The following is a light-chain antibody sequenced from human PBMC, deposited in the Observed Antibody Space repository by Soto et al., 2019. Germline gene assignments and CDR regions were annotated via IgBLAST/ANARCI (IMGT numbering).Light chain of an antibody. CDR2: GNS. J-gene: IGLJ2*01. V-gene: IGLV1-40*01. Sequence: QAVVTQPPSVSGAPGQRVTISCTGSSSNIGAGYDVHWYQQLPGTAPKLLIYGNSNRSSGVPDRFSGSKSGTSASLAITGLQAEDEADYYCHSYDSSLSGVVFGGGTKLTVL. CDR3: HSYDSSLSGVV. CDR1: SSNIGAGYD.